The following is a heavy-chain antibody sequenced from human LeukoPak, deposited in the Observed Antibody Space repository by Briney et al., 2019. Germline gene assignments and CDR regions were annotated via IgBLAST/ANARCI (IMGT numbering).Heavy chain of an antibody. CDR3: ARGSDPYDILTGYYLS. D-gene: IGHD3-9*01. CDR2: ISIDGKTI. V-gene: IGHV3-48*03. Sequence: GGSLRLSCAASGFTFSRYEMDWVRQAPGKGLEWVSYISIDGKTIHYADSVKGRFTISRDNSKNTLYLQMNSLRAEDTAVYYCARGSDPYDILTGYYLSWGQGTLVTVSS. CDR1: GFTFSRYE. J-gene: IGHJ4*02.